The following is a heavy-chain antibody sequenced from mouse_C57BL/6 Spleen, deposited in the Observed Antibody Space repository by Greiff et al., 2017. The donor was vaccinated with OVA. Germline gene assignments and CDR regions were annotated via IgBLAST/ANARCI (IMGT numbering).Heavy chain of an antibody. Sequence: QVQLQQSGAELVKPGASVKLSCKASGYTFTSYWMHWVKQRPGQGLEWIGMIHPNSGSTNYNEKFKSKATLTVDKSSSTAYMQRSSLTSEDSAVYYCYYGSSYAMDYWGQGTSVTVSS. CDR3: YYGSSYAMDY. CDR1: GYTFTSYW. CDR2: IHPNSGST. D-gene: IGHD1-1*01. V-gene: IGHV1-64*01. J-gene: IGHJ4*01.